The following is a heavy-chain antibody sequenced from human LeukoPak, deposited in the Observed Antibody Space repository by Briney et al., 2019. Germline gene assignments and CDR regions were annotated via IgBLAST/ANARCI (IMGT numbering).Heavy chain of an antibody. Sequence: GGSLRLSCTVSEFTFSDYYMSWVRQAPGKGLEWVSAISGSGGSTYYADSVKGRFTISRDNSKNTLYLQMNSLRAEDTAVYYCAKDYGDYVNWFDPWGQGTLVTVSS. CDR2: ISGSGGST. V-gene: IGHV3-23*01. J-gene: IGHJ5*02. CDR3: AKDYGDYVNWFDP. D-gene: IGHD4-17*01. CDR1: EFTFSDYY.